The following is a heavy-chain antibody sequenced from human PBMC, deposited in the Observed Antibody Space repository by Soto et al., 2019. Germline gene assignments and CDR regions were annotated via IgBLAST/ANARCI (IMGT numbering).Heavy chain of an antibody. V-gene: IGHV4-39*01. CDR1: GVSINSNNYY. CDR3: ARHVSSGSYADWYLDI. D-gene: IGHD3-10*01. CDR2: IYYSGYT. Sequence: NPSETLSLTCSFSGVSINSNNYYCGWIGQPPGKGLEWIGSIYYSGYTYYNPSLKSRITTSLDTSKNQVSLKLSSVTAADTAVYYCARHVSSGSYADWYLDIGGRGNRVTVYS. J-gene: IGHJ2*01.